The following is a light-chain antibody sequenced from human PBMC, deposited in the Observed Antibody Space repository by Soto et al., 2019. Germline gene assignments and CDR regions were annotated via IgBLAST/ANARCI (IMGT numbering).Light chain of an antibody. CDR3: QQYNNWPPLT. J-gene: IGKJ5*01. V-gene: IGKV3-15*01. CDR2: GAS. CDR1: QSVSSN. Sequence: EIVMTQSPATLSVSPGERPTLSCRSSQSVSSNLAWYQQKPGQAPRLLIYGASNRATGIPARFSGSGSGTEFTLTISSLQSEDFAVYYCQQYNNWPPLTFGQGTRLEIK.